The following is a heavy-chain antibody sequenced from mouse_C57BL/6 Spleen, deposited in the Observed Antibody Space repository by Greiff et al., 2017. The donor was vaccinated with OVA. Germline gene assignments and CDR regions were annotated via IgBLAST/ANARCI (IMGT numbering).Heavy chain of an antibody. Sequence: VQLKQPGAELVEPGASVKLSCKASGYTFTSYWMHWVKQRPGQGLEWIGMIHTNSGSTNYNEKFKSKATLTVDKSSSTAYMQLSSLTSYDSAVYYCAREDYYYGSSRDYFDYWGQGTTLTVSS. CDR3: AREDYYYGSSRDYFDY. D-gene: IGHD1-1*01. V-gene: IGHV1-64*01. CDR1: GYTFTSYW. J-gene: IGHJ2*01. CDR2: IHTNSGST.